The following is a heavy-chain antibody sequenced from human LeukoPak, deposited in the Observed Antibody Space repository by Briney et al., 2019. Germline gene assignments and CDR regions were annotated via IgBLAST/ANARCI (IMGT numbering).Heavy chain of an antibody. CDR1: GFTFSSYG. Sequence: GGSLRLSCAASGFTFSSYGMHWVRQAPGKGLEWVAVISYDGSNKYYADSVKGRFTISRDNSKNTLYLQMNSLRAEDTAVYYCAKDMGNSSPPPYYFGYWGQGTLVTVSS. CDR2: ISYDGSNK. J-gene: IGHJ4*02. V-gene: IGHV3-30*18. D-gene: IGHD6-13*01. CDR3: AKDMGNSSPPPYYFGY.